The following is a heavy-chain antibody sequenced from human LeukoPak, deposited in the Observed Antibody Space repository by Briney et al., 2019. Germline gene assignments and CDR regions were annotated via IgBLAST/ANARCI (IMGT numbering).Heavy chain of an antibody. CDR1: GFTFSSYW. Sequence: GGSLRLSCAASGFTFSSYWMHWVRQAPGKGLVWVSRINSDESSTMYADSVKGRFTISRDNAKNTLYLQMNSLRAEDTAVYYCARDPLYYYDSSGYYADYWGQGTLVTVS. J-gene: IGHJ4*02. CDR2: INSDESST. V-gene: IGHV3-74*03. CDR3: ARDPLYYYDSSGYYADY. D-gene: IGHD3-22*01.